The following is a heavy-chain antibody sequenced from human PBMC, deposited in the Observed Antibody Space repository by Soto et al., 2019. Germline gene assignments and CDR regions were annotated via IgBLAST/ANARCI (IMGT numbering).Heavy chain of an antibody. J-gene: IGHJ6*02. CDR1: GGTFSSYA. D-gene: IGHD3-10*01. V-gene: IGHV1-69*13. Sequence: EASVKVSCKASGGTFSSYAISWVRQAPGQGLEWMGGIIPIFGTANYAQKFQGRVTITADESTSTAYMELSSLRSEDTAVYYCARGWVTMVRGVIGTAYYYYYGMDVWGQGTTVTVSS. CDR3: ARGWVTMVRGVIGTAYYYYYGMDV. CDR2: IIPIFGTA.